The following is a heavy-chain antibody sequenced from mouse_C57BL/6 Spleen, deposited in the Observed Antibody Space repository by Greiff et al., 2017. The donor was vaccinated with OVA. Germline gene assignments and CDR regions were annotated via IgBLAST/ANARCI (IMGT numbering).Heavy chain of an antibody. V-gene: IGHV1-80*01. D-gene: IGHD2-5*01. CDR1: GYAFSSYW. CDR2: IYPGDGDT. J-gene: IGHJ2*01. Sequence: VKLMESGAELVKPGASVKISCKASGYAFSSYWMNWVKQRAGKGLEWIGQIYPGDGDTNYNGKFKGKATLTADKSSSTAYMQLSSLTSEYSAVYFCATYYSNFFFFDYWGQGTTLTVSS. CDR3: ATYYSNFFFFDY.